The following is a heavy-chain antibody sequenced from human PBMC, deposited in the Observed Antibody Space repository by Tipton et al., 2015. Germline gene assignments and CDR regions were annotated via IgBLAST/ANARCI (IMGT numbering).Heavy chain of an antibody. CDR1: GGSISSGGYY. J-gene: IGHJ5*02. D-gene: IGHD3-3*01. V-gene: IGHV4-31*02. CDR2: IYYSGST. CDR3: ARGAYDFWSGYYHWFDP. Sequence: LRLSCTVSGGSISSGGYYWSWIRQHPGKGLEWIGYIYYSGSTYYNPSLKSRVTISVDTSKNQFSLKLSSVTAADTAVYYCARGAYDFWSGYYHWFDPWGQGTLVTVSS.